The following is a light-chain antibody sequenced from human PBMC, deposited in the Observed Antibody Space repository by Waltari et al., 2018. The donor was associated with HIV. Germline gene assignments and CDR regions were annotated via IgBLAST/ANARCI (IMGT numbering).Light chain of an antibody. CDR1: NIASYS. CDR3: QVWDGSVDQWV. CDR2: DDS. Sequence: SYVLTQPPSLSVAPGKTASFPCGGNNIASYSVHWYQQKPGQASVWVNYDDSDRRSGIPERFAGSNSGNTATLTISEVEAGDEADYYCQVWDGSVDQWVFGGGTKLTVL. J-gene: IGLJ3*02. V-gene: IGLV3-21*04.